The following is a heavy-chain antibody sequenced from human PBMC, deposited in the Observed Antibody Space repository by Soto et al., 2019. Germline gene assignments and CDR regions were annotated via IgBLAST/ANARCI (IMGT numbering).Heavy chain of an antibody. CDR3: AKDLGFDGSGIEI. V-gene: IGHV3-23*01. Sequence: EVQLLESGGGLVQPGGSLRLSCAVSGFTFSNYGMSWVRQAPGKGLEWVSATSGSGDTTYYADSVKGRFIISRDNSKNTLYVRMSSLRAEDTAVYYCAKDLGFDGSGIEIWGQGTLVTVSP. J-gene: IGHJ4*02. CDR2: TSGSGDTT. D-gene: IGHD3-10*01. CDR1: GFTFSNYG.